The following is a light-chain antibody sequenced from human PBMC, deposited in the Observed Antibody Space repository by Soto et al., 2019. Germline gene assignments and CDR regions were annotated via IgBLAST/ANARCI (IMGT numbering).Light chain of an antibody. J-gene: IGLJ1*01. Sequence: QSALTQPPSASGSPGQSVTISCAGSSSDIGASNSVSWYQQHPGKAPKLMISEVANRPSGVSNRFSGSKSGNTASLTISGLQAEDEADYYCSSYTTTSSYVFGGGTKLTVL. CDR3: SSYTTTSSYV. CDR2: EVA. CDR1: SSDIGASNS. V-gene: IGLV2-14*01.